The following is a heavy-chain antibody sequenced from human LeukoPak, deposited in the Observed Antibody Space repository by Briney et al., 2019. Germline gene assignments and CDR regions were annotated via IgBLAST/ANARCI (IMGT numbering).Heavy chain of an antibody. CDR3: AMLGRTVPVHRNWFDP. D-gene: IGHD2-2*01. V-gene: IGHV1-18*04. J-gene: IGHJ5*02. Sequence: ASVRVSCTASGYTFTSYGISWVRQAPGQGREWMGWISAYNGNTNYAQKLQGRVTMTTDTSTSTAYMELRSLRSDDTAVYYCAMLGRTVPVHRNWFDPWGQGTLVTVSS. CDR2: ISAYNGNT. CDR1: GYTFTSYG.